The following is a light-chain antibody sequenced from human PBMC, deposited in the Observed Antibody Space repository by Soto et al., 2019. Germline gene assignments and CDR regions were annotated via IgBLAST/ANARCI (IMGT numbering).Light chain of an antibody. CDR1: QNIRNW. CDR2: DVS. V-gene: IGKV1-5*01. J-gene: IGKJ5*01. Sequence: GDSVTIPCRASQNIRNWLAWYQQRPGKAPDPLIYDVSILKRGFPARFGGSGSGIEFTLTISSLQADDFATYYCHQYNTYSAFGQGTRLEIK. CDR3: HQYNTYSA.